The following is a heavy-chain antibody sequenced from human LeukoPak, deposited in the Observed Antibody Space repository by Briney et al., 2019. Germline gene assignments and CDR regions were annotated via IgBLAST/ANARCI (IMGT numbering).Heavy chain of an antibody. D-gene: IGHD6-6*01. Sequence: SETLSLTCTVSGGSISSSSYYWGWIRQPPGKGLEWIGSIYYSGSTYYNPSLKSRVTISVGTSKNQFSLKLSSVTAADTAVYYCARGSSPDDYFDYWGQGTLVTVSS. CDR1: GGSISSSSYY. J-gene: IGHJ4*02. V-gene: IGHV4-39*07. CDR2: IYYSGST. CDR3: ARGSSPDDYFDY.